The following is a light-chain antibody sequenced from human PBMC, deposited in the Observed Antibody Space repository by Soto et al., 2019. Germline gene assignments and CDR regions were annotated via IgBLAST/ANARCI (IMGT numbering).Light chain of an antibody. J-gene: IGKJ5*01. CDR3: QQYNKWPIT. Sequence: EIVLTQSPATLSLSPGERATLSCRASQSVSSNLAWYQQKPGQAPRLLIYGASTRATGIPARFSGSGSGTEFTLTISSLQSEDFAVYYCQQYNKWPITFGQGTRLEI. CDR2: GAS. V-gene: IGKV3-15*01. CDR1: QSVSSN.